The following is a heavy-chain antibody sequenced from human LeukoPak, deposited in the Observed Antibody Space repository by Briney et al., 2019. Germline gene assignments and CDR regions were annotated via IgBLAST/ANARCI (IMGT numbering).Heavy chain of an antibody. V-gene: IGHV3-30*02. Sequence: PGGSLRLSCAASGFTFSSYGMPWVRQAPGKGLEWVAFIRYDGSNKYYADSVKGRFTISRDNSKNTLYLQMNSLRAEDTAVYYCAKDLYSSSYYDYWGQGTLVTVSS. CDR3: AKDLYSSSYYDY. J-gene: IGHJ4*02. CDR1: GFTFSSYG. D-gene: IGHD6-13*01. CDR2: IRYDGSNK.